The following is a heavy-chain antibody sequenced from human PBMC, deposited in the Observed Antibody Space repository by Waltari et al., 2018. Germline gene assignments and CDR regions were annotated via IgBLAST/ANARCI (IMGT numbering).Heavy chain of an antibody. Sequence: QLQLQESGPGLVKPSGTLSLTCVFSGDSMISNYWWSWVRQPPEKGLEWIGQIYRSGRTNYNPSLESRVTISMDTSNNQFSLKLTSTTAADTAIYYCARDRGRGLYLDSWGQGTLVTVSP. CDR2: IYRSGRT. V-gene: IGHV4-4*02. J-gene: IGHJ4*02. CDR3: ARDRGRGLYLDS. CDR1: GDSMISNYW. D-gene: IGHD2-15*01.